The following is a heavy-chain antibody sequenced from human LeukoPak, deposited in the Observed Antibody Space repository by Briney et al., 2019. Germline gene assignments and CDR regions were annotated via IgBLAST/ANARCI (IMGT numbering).Heavy chain of an antibody. CDR3: AELGITMIGGV. CDR2: MSDDGTVT. V-gene: IGHV3-74*01. CDR1: GLPFSRSW. Sequence: GGSLRLSCEVSGLPFSRSWMHWVRQLPGRGLMWVSSMSDDGTVTTYADSVKGRFIISRDNAKNSLYLQMNSLRAEDTAVYYCAELGITMIGGVWGKGTTVTISS. J-gene: IGHJ6*04. D-gene: IGHD3-10*02.